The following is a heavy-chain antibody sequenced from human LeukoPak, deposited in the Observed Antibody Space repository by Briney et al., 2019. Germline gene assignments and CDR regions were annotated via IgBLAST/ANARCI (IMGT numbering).Heavy chain of an antibody. Sequence: SETLSLTCTVYGGSFNNYYWSWIRQPPGKGLEWIGEINHSGSTNDNPSLKSRVTISVDTSKNQFSLKLSSVTAADTAVYYCARAIYYYMDVWGKGTTVTISS. V-gene: IGHV4-34*01. CDR1: GGSFNNYY. J-gene: IGHJ6*03. CDR3: ARAIYYYMDV. CDR2: INHSGST.